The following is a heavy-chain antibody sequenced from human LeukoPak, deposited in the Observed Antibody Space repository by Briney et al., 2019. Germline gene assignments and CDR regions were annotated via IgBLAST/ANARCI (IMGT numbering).Heavy chain of an antibody. CDR3: ARGPTLYDGFFDY. Sequence: SETLSLTCTVSGGSISSYYWSWIWQPPGKGLEWIGYIYYSGSTNYNPSLKSRVTISVDTSKNQFSLKLSSVTAADTAVYYCARGPTLYDGFFDYWGQGTLVTVSS. CDR2: IYYSGST. D-gene: IGHD5/OR15-5a*01. CDR1: GGSISSYY. V-gene: IGHV4-59*01. J-gene: IGHJ4*02.